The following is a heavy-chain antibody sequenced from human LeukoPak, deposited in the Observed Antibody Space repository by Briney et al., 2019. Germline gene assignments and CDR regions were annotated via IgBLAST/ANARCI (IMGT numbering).Heavy chain of an antibody. CDR2: INPSGGRT. Sequence: VASVNVSCTASGYTFTSYYMHWVRQAPGQGLEWMGIINPSGGRTSYAQKFQGRVTMTRDTSTSTVYMELSSLRSEDTAVYYCAMGILTGYYMVYWGQGTLVTVSS. J-gene: IGHJ4*02. CDR1: GYTFTSYY. CDR3: AMGILTGYYMVY. D-gene: IGHD3-9*01. V-gene: IGHV1-46*01.